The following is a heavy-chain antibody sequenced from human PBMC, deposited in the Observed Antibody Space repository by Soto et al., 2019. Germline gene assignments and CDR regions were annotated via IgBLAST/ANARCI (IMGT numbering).Heavy chain of an antibody. CDR1: GFTFSSYG. CDR2: ISYDGSNK. D-gene: IGHD3-22*01. Sequence: PGGSLRLSCAASGFTFSSYGMHWVRQAPGKGLEWVAVISYDGSNKYYADSVEGRFTISRDNSKNTLYLQMNSLRAEDTAVYYCARDRVITMKYHFDYWGQGTLVTVSS. J-gene: IGHJ4*02. CDR3: ARDRVITMKYHFDY. V-gene: IGHV3-30*03.